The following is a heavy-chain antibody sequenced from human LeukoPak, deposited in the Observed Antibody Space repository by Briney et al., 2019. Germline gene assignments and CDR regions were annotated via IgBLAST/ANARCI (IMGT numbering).Heavy chain of an antibody. V-gene: IGHV1-2*02. Sequence: ASVKVSCKASGYTFTGYYMHWVRQAPGQGLEWMGWINPNSGGTNYAQKFQGRVTMTRDTSISTAYMELSRLSSDDTAVYYCARPYFDLLDWFDPWGQGTVVTVSS. D-gene: IGHD3-9*01. CDR1: GYTFTGYY. CDR3: ARPYFDLLDWFDP. J-gene: IGHJ5*02. CDR2: INPNSGGT.